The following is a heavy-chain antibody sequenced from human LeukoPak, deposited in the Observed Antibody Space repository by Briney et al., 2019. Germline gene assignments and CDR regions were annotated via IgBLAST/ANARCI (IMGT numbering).Heavy chain of an antibody. CDR3: AIGSADSSSSRGFDY. D-gene: IGHD2-2*01. CDR1: GASISSYY. V-gene: IGHV4-4*07. J-gene: IGHJ4*02. Sequence: SETLSLTCTVSGASISSYYWTWIQQPAGKGLEWIGRIYTSGSTNYNPSLRSRVAMSVDTSKNQFSLKLSSVTAADTAVYYCAIGSADSSSSRGFDYWGQGTLVTVSS. CDR2: IYTSGST.